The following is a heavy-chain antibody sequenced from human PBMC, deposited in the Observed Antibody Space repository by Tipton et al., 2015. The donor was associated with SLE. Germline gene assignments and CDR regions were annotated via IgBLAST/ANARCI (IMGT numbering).Heavy chain of an antibody. CDR3: ARDDSGSFFDY. J-gene: IGHJ4*02. CDR2: IYYSGST. CDR1: GGSISSYY. V-gene: IGHV4-59*01. D-gene: IGHD1-26*01. Sequence: TLSLTCAVSGGSISSYYWSWIRQPPGKGLEWIGYIYYSGSTYYNPSLKSRVTISVDTSKNQFSLKLSSVTAADTAVYYCARDDSGSFFDYWGQGTLVTVSS.